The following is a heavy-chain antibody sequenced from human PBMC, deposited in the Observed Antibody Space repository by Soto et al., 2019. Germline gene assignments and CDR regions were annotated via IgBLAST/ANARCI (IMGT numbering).Heavy chain of an antibody. CDR2: ISKSDYT. CDR3: AREDSIIIPAVSDF. CDR1: GFAFNNYG. D-gene: IGHD2-2*01. V-gene: IGHV3-21*01. J-gene: IGHJ4*02. Sequence: GGSLRLSCTVSGFAFNNYGINWFRQAPGKGLEWVSSISKSDYTYYSDSVKGRFVISRDNAKSSVSLQMNTLRVEDTAVYYCAREDSIIIPAVSDFWGQGTLVTVSS.